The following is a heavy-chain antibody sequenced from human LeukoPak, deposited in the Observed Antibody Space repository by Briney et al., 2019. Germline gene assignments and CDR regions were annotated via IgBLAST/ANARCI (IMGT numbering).Heavy chain of an antibody. V-gene: IGHV3-48*01. CDR2: ISSGNSNI. J-gene: IGHJ6*03. D-gene: IGHD3-22*01. CDR3: AKMDSSGYYLYYYYYYMDV. Sequence: GGSLRLSCAASGFTFSSYTMNWVRQAPGKGLEWVSYISSGNSNIYYADSVKGRFTISRDNSKNTLYLQMNSLRAEDTAVYYCAKMDSSGYYLYYYYYYMDVWGKGTTVTVSS. CDR1: GFTFSSYT.